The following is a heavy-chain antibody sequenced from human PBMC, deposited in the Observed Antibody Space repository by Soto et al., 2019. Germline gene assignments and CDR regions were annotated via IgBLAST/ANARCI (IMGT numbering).Heavy chain of an antibody. D-gene: IGHD2-2*01. CDR3: AKDSTRDYYYYMDV. CDR2: ISYDGNKK. J-gene: IGHJ6*03. V-gene: IGHV3-30*18. Sequence: QVQLVESGGGVVQPGRSLRLSCAASGFTFNNYGIHWVRKAPGKGLEGVSFISYDGNKKYYADSVKGRFTISRDNSKNTLFLQMNSLRLEDTAVYFCAKDSTRDYYYYMDVWGKGTTVTVSS. CDR1: GFTFNNYG.